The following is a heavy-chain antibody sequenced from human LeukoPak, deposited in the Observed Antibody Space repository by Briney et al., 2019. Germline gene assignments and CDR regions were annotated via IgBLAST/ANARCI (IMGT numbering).Heavy chain of an antibody. V-gene: IGHV4-59*01. J-gene: IGHJ4*02. D-gene: IGHD1-26*01. CDR1: GGSFSTYY. CDR2: IYYSGGT. Sequence: PSQTLPLTCTVSGGSFSTYYWSWIRQPPGKGLEWIGYIYYSGGTNYNPSLKSRVTISVDTSKNQFSLKLSSVTAADTAVYYCARDVGRGYYFDYWGQGTLVTVSS. CDR3: ARDVGRGYYFDY.